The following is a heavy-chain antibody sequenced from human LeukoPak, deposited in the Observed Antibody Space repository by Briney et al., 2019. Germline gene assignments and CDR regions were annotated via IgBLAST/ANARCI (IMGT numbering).Heavy chain of an antibody. CDR2: INTDGSST. V-gene: IGHV3-74*01. Sequence: GGSLRLSCAASRFTFGSYWMHWVRQAPGKGLVWVSRINTDGSSTTYADSVKGRFTISRDNAKNTLYLQMNSLRAEDTAVYYCWDTNWNGDWDYWGQGTLVTVSS. J-gene: IGHJ4*02. CDR3: WDTNWNGDWDY. D-gene: IGHD1-1*01. CDR1: RFTFGSYW.